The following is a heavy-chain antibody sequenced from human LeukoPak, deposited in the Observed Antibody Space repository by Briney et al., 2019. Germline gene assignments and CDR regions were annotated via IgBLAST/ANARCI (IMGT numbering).Heavy chain of an antibody. CDR2: ISASGNT. CDR1: GGSVSNYY. Sequence: SETLSLTCTVSGGSVSNYYWSWIRQPAGKGLEWIGRISASGNTNYNPSLKSRVTMSVDTSMNLFALKLSSVTAADTAVYYCARQGVATAIDYWGQGTLVTVSS. CDR3: ARQGVATAIDY. J-gene: IGHJ4*02. V-gene: IGHV4-4*07. D-gene: IGHD2-21*02.